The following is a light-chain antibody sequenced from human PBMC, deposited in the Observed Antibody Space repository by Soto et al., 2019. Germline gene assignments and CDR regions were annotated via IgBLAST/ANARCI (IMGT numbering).Light chain of an antibody. J-gene: IGKJ2*01. V-gene: IGKV1-39*01. CDR1: QSISSY. Sequence: DIQMTQSPSSLSASVGDRVTITCRASQSISSYLNWYQQKPGKAPKLLIYAASSLQSGVPSWFSGSGSGTDFTLTISSLQPEDFATYYCQQSYSTPPAFGQGTKLESK. CDR2: AAS. CDR3: QQSYSTPPA.